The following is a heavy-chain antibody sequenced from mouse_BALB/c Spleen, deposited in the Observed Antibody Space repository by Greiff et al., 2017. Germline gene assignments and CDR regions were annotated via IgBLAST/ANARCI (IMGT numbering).Heavy chain of an antibody. CDR3: ARLRYYGREDYAMDY. J-gene: IGHJ4*01. V-gene: IGHV3-2*02. Sequence: VQLKQSGPGLVKPSQSLSLTCTVTGYSITSDYAWNWIRQFPGNKLEWMGYISYSGSTSYNPSLKSRISITRDTSKNQFFLQLNSVTTEDTATYYCARLRYYGREDYAMDYWGQGTSVTVSS. CDR2: ISYSGST. D-gene: IGHD1-1*01. CDR1: GYSITSDYA.